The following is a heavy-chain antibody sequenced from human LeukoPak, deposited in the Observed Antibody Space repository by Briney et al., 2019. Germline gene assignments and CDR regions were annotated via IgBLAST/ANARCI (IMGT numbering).Heavy chain of an antibody. V-gene: IGHV3-30-3*01. CDR3: ARGRDYFDY. J-gene: IGHJ4*02. Sequence: PGRSLRLSCAASGFTFSSYAMHWVRQAPGKGLEWVAVISYDGSNKYYADSAKGRFTISRDNSKNTLYLQMNSLRAEDTAVYYCARGRDYFDYWGQGTLVTVSS. CDR1: GFTFSSYA. CDR2: ISYDGSNK.